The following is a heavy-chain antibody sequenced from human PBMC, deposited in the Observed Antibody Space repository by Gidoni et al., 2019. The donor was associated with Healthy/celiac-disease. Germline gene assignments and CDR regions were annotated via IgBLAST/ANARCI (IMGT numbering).Heavy chain of an antibody. Sequence: QVQLQQWGAGLLKPSETLSLTCAVYGGSFSGYYWSWIRQPPGKGLEWIGEINHSGSTNYNPSLKSRVTISVDTSKNQFSLKLSSVTAADTAVYYCARGPAKINRGGNRKLDYWGQGTLVTVSS. V-gene: IGHV4-34*01. CDR2: INHSGST. CDR1: GGSFSGYY. J-gene: IGHJ4*02. D-gene: IGHD2-15*01. CDR3: ARGPAKINRGGNRKLDY.